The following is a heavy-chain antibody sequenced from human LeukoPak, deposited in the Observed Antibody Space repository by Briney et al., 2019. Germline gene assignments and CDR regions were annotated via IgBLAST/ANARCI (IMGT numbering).Heavy chain of an antibody. CDR3: ARQRHSGTIDY. Sequence: SETLTLSCTASGDSITSFHWNWVRQTPGKGLQWIGYIYYTGRATYNPSLWDRVTMSVDTSKNEFSLEVTSVTAADTGVYYRARQRHSGTIDYWGQGTLLIVSS. CDR1: GDSITSFH. J-gene: IGHJ4*02. V-gene: IGHV4-59*08. CDR2: IYYTGRA. D-gene: IGHD3-10*01.